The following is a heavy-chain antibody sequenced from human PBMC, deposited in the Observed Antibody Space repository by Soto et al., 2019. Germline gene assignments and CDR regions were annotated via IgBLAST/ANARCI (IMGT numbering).Heavy chain of an antibody. CDR2: INGDGSTT. CDR3: ARPRYEGSGTPFDY. Sequence: GSLRLSCAASGFIFSSYWMHWVRQVPGKGLVWVSRINGDGSTTSYADSVRGRFTISRDNAKNTLYLQMNSLRAEDTAVYYCARPRYEGSGTPFDYCGQGILVTFSS. V-gene: IGHV3-74*01. CDR1: GFIFSSYW. D-gene: IGHD3-22*01. J-gene: IGHJ4*02.